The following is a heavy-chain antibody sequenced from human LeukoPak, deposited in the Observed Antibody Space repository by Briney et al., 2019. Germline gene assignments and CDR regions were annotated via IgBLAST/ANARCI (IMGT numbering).Heavy chain of an antibody. Sequence: SQTLSLTCAISGDSVSSNSAAWNWIRQFPSRGLEWLGRTYYRSKWYNDYAVSVKSRITINPDTSKNQFSLQLNSVTPEDTAVYYCARDQYYYDSSGYLFDYWGQGTLVTVSS. V-gene: IGHV6-1*01. CDR3: ARDQYYYDSSGYLFDY. CDR1: GDSVSSNSAA. D-gene: IGHD3-22*01. J-gene: IGHJ4*02. CDR2: TYYRSKWYN.